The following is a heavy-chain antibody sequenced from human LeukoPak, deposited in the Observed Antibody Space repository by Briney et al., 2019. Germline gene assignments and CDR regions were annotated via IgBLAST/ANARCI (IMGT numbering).Heavy chain of an antibody. CDR1: GFTFDDYG. D-gene: IGHD5-12*01. CDR2: INWNGGST. J-gene: IGHJ6*03. Sequence: GGSLRLSCAASGFTFDDYGMSWVRQAPGKGLEWLSGINWNGGSTGYADSVKGRFTISRDNAKNSLYLQMNSLRAEDTALYYCARARLRLSGYYYYMDVWGKGTTVTVSS. CDR3: ARARLRLSGYYYYMDV. V-gene: IGHV3-20*04.